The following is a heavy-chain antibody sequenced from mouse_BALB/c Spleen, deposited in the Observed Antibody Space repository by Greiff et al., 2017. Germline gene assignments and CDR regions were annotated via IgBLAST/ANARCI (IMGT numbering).Heavy chain of an antibody. V-gene: IGHV1-9*01. J-gene: IGHJ3*01. D-gene: IGHD1-1*01. CDR1: GYTFSSYW. CDR2: ILPGSGST. Sequence: VQLHQSGAELMKPGASVKISCKATGYTFSSYWIEWVKQRPGHGLEWIGEILPGSGSTNYNEKFKGKATFTADTSSNTAYMQLSSLTSEDSAVYYCARKRSSSWFAYWGQGTLVTVSA. CDR3: ARKRSSSWFAY.